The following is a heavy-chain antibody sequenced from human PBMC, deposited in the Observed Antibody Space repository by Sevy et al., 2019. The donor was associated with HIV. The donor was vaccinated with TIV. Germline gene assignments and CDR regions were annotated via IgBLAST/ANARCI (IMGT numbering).Heavy chain of an antibody. Sequence: ASVKVSCKASGGTFSSYAISWVRQAPGQGLEWMGGIIPIFGTANYAQKFKGRVTITGDETTSTAYMEMGSLRSVDTAVYYCASGSGLGSGSYYSPLDGMDVWGQGTTVTVSS. V-gene: IGHV1-69*13. J-gene: IGHJ6*02. D-gene: IGHD3-10*01. CDR2: IIPIFGTA. CDR1: GGTFSSYA. CDR3: ASGSGLGSGSYYSPLDGMDV.